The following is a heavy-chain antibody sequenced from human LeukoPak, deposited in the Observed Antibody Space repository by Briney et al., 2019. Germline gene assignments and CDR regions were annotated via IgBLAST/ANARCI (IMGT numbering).Heavy chain of an antibody. V-gene: IGHV4-38-2*02. CDR1: GYSISSGYY. CDR3: ARGSSWYTVIDY. CDR2: IYYSGST. J-gene: IGHJ4*02. D-gene: IGHD6-13*01. Sequence: PSETLSLTCTVSGYSISSGYYWGWIRQPPGKGLEWIGSIYYSGSTYYNPSLKSRVTISVDTSKNQFSLKLSSVTAADTAVYYCARGSSWYTVIDYWGQGTLVTVSS.